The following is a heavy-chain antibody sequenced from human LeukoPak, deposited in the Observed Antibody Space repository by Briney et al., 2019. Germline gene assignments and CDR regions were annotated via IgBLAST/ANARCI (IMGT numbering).Heavy chain of an antibody. Sequence: GGSLRLSCAASGFTFSSYEMNWVRQAAGKGLEWVSAIGTAGRTYYADSVRGRFIISRENAKNSFYLQLNSLRVGDTAVYYCAREGSGEFADIWGQGTLVTVSS. D-gene: IGHD3-10*01. CDR1: GFTFSSYE. J-gene: IGHJ3*02. CDR2: IGTAGRT. CDR3: AREGSGEFADI. V-gene: IGHV3-13*01.